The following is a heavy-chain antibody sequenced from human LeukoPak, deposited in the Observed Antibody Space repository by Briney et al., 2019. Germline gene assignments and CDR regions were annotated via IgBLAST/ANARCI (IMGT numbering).Heavy chain of an antibody. D-gene: IGHD6-13*01. CDR1: GFTYNRYS. CDR2: ISSCSSTI. J-gene: IGHJ4*02. Sequence: PGGSLRLLCAASGFTYNRYSLNWLRHAPGEGRVGVSYISSCSSTILYAVSVKGRFPISRDHAKNSLYLQMNSLRDEDTAVYYCARGGGSSSWYTDDWSQGCLVTVSS. CDR3: ARGGGSSSWYTDD. V-gene: IGHV3-48*02.